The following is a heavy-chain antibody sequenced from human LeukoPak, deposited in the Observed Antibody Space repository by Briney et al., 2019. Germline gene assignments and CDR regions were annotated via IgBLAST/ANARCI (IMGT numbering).Heavy chain of an antibody. J-gene: IGHJ6*03. CDR3: AKDHSSGYLGMDV. CDR1: GFTFSGFG. D-gene: IGHD3-22*01. V-gene: IGHV3-30*18. Sequence: PGGSLRLSCAASGFTFSGFGMHWVRQAPGKGLEWVAVISYDGSNKYYADSVKGRFTISRDNSKNTLYLQMNSLRAEDTAVYYCAKDHSSGYLGMDVWGKGTTVTVSS. CDR2: ISYDGSNK.